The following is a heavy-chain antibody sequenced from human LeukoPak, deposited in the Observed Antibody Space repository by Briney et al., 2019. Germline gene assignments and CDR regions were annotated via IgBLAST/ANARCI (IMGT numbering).Heavy chain of an antibody. Sequence: PSETLSLTCAVYGGSFSGYYWSWIRQPPGKGLEWIGEINHSGSTNYNPSLKSRVTISVDTSKNQFSLKLSSVTAADTAVYYCARGPVGATNGGNSDYWGQGTLVTVSS. CDR3: ARGPVGATNGGNSDY. J-gene: IGHJ4*02. D-gene: IGHD1-26*01. CDR1: GGSFSGYY. CDR2: INHSGST. V-gene: IGHV4-34*01.